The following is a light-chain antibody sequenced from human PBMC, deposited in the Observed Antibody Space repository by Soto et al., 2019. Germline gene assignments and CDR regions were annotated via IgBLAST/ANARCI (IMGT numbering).Light chain of an antibody. Sequence: DIVMTQSPDSLAVSLGERATINCKSSQSVLHSSNNKNYLAWYQQKPGQPPKLLIYWASTRESGVPDRFSGSGSGTDFTLTISSLQAEDVPVYYCQEYYSTPPLTFGGGTKVEIK. CDR2: WAS. J-gene: IGKJ4*01. CDR3: QEYYSTPPLT. CDR1: QSVLHSSNNKNY. V-gene: IGKV4-1*01.